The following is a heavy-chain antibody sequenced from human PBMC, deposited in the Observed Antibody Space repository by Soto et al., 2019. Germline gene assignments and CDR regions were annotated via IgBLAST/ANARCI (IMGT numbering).Heavy chain of an antibody. CDR1: GYTFTDYY. D-gene: IGHD1-26*01. Sequence: QVPLVQSGAEVRKPGASVKVSCKASGYTFTDYYMHWVRQAPGQGLEWMGWINPKTGGTNYVQKFQGPVTMPRDTSITTAYMELSRLRSDDTAVYYCARDVVGSDYFDSWGQGTLVTVSS. CDR3: ARDVVGSDYFDS. CDR2: INPKTGGT. J-gene: IGHJ4*02. V-gene: IGHV1-2*02.